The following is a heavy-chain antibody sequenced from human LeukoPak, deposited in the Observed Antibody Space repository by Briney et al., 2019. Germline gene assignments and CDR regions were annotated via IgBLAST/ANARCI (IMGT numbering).Heavy chain of an antibody. CDR1: GFIFRDYA. V-gene: IGHV3-49*04. Sequence: PGGSLRLSCTTSGFIFRDYAMAWVRQAPGKGLEWVGFIRGRPYGATTEYAASVEGGFTISRDDSKSIAYLHMNSLKTEDTAVYYCTRGKDGGNPYYYDYWGQGTLVTVSS. CDR3: TRGKDGGNPYYYDY. CDR2: IRGRPYGATT. J-gene: IGHJ4*02. D-gene: IGHD4-23*01.